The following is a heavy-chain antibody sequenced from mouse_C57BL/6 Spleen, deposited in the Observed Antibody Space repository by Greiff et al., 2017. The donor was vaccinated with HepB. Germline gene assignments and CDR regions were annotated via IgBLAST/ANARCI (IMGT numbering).Heavy chain of an antibody. D-gene: IGHD1-1*01. CDR1: GYTFTDYN. CDR2: INPNNGGT. J-gene: IGHJ2*01. V-gene: IGHV1-22*01. CDR3: ARGVTTVVTPFDY. Sequence: VQLQQSGPELVKPGASVKMSCKASGYTFTDYNMHWVKQSHGKSLEWIGYINPNNGGTSYNQKFKGKATLTVNKSSSTAYMELRSLTSEDSAVYDCARGVTTVVTPFDYWGQGTTLTVSS.